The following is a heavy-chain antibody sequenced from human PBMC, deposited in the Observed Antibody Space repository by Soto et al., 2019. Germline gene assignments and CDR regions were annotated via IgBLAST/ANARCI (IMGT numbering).Heavy chain of an antibody. Sequence: EVQLVESGGGLVQPGASLRLSCAASGFTFSYYWMHWVRQAPGKGLVWVSRIHSDGSSTTYADSVKGRFTISRDNARNTVYLQMNSLSVEETAVYYCARGDRGAFDLWGQGTVVTVSS. J-gene: IGHJ3*01. V-gene: IGHV3-74*01. D-gene: IGHD1-26*01. CDR1: GFTFSYYW. CDR3: ARGDRGAFDL. CDR2: IHSDGSST.